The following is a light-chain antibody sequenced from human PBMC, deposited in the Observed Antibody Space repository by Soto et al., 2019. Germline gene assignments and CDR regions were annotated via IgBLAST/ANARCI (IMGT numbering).Light chain of an antibody. CDR2: LGS. Sequence: DIVMTQSPLSLPLTPGEPASISCRSSQSLLHSNGYNYLDWYLQKPGQSPQLLIYLGSNRASGVPDRVSGSGSGTDFTLKISRVEAEDVGVYYCMQALQTPLTFGPGTKVDIK. J-gene: IGKJ3*01. CDR1: QSLLHSNGYNY. V-gene: IGKV2-28*01. CDR3: MQALQTPLT.